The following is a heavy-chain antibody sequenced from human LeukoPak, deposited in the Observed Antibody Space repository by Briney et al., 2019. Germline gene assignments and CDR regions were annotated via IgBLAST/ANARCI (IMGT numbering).Heavy chain of an antibody. CDR3: AKDNQYWYLDL. CDR1: GFTFSSYG. Sequence: GGSLRLSCAASGFTFSSYGMHWVRQVPGKGLEWVAVIWYDGSNKYYADSVKGRFTISRDNSKNTLYLQMNSLRAEDTAVYYCAKDNQYWYLDLWGRGTLVTVSS. CDR2: IWYDGSNK. J-gene: IGHJ2*01. V-gene: IGHV3-33*06.